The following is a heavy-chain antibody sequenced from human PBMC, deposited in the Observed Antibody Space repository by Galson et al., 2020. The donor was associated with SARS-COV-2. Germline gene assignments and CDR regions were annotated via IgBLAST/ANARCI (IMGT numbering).Heavy chain of an antibody. V-gene: IGHV3-30*04. J-gene: IGHJ5*02. Sequence: GESLKISCAASGFTFSSYAMHWVRQAPGKGLEWVSVISNDGINKEYADSVKGRFTISRDNSKNMLHLQMNSLRTEDTAVYYCARDGPYYYGAGCYYNGFDPWGQGALVTVSS. D-gene: IGHD3-10*01. CDR3: ARDGPYYYGAGCYYNGFDP. CDR1: GFTFSSYA. CDR2: ISNDGINK.